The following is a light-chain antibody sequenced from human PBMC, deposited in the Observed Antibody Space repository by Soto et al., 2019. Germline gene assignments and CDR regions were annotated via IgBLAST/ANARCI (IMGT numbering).Light chain of an antibody. Sequence: QSVLTQPASVSGSPGQSITISCTGTSSDVGGYNSVSWYQQHPGKAPKLMIYEVNNRPSGVSNRFAGSKSGNTASLTISGLQAEDEADYYCCSYAGNYLYVFGTGTKLTVL. CDR3: CSYAGNYLYV. CDR1: SSDVGGYNS. J-gene: IGLJ1*01. V-gene: IGLV2-14*01. CDR2: EVN.